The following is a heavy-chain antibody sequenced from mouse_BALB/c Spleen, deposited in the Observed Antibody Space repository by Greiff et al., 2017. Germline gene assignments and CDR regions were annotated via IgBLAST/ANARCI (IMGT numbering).Heavy chain of an antibody. CDR2: ISSGGSYT. CDR3: ARMDY. CDR1: GFTFSSYG. V-gene: IGHV5-6*01. J-gene: IGHJ4*01. Sequence: EVKLVESGGDLVKPGGYLKLSCAASGFTFSSYGMSWVRQTPDKRLEWVATISSGGSYTYYPDSVKGRFTISRDNAKNTLYLQMSSLKSEDTAMYYCARMDYWGQGTSVTVSS.